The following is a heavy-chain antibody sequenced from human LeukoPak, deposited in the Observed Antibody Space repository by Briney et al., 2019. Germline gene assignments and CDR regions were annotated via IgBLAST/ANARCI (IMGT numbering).Heavy chain of an antibody. CDR3: ARLTHYYDSSGYYYLNYYYYYMDV. CDR2: IYYSGST. D-gene: IGHD3-22*01. Sequence: SETLSLTCTVSGGSISSSSYYWGWIRQPSGKGLEWIGSIYYSGSTYYNPSLKSRVTISVDTSKNQFSLKLSSVTAADTAVYYCARLTHYYDSSGYYYLNYYYYYMDVWGKGTTVTVSS. J-gene: IGHJ6*03. V-gene: IGHV4-39*01. CDR1: GGSISSSSYY.